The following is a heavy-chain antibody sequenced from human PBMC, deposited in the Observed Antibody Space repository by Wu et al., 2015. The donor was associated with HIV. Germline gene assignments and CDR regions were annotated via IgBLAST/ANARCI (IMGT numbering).Heavy chain of an antibody. CDR3: ARGDYANYDFWSAYPSY. CDR2: INPNSGGT. V-gene: IGHV1-2*02. CDR1: GYTLTELS. J-gene: IGHJ4*02. D-gene: IGHD3-3*01. Sequence: QVQLVQSGAEVKKPGASVKVSCKVSGYTLTELSMHWVRQAPGEGLEWMGWINPNSGGTNYAQKFQGRVTLTRDTSIGTAYMELSRLTSDDTAVYYCARGDYANYDFWSAYPSYWGQGTLVTVSS.